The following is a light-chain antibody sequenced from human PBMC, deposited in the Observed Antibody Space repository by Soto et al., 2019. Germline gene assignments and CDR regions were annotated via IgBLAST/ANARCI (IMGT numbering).Light chain of an antibody. CDR1: ERIYSAY. Sequence: VLTQSPGTLSLSRGERATLSCRAIERIYSAYLGWYQQKPGQAPRLLIYGTSSRATGIPDRFSGSGSGTDFTLTISRLEPEDFAVYYCQQYDNWPPITFGQGTRLEIK. V-gene: IGKV3-20*01. CDR2: GTS. CDR3: QQYDNWPPIT. J-gene: IGKJ5*01.